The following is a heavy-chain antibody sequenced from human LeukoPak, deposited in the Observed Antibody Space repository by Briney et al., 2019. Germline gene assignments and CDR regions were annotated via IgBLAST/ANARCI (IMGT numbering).Heavy chain of an antibody. CDR2: INTDGSFT. V-gene: IGHV3-74*01. CDR3: ARDAWITGRPPDY. CDR1: GFTFSSYG. D-gene: IGHD3-16*01. Sequence: PGGSLRLSCAASGFTFSSYGMHWVRQAPGKGLVWVSRINTDGSFTTYADSVKGRFTISRDNAKNMLDLQMNSLRAEDTAVYYCARDAWITGRPPDYWGQGTLVTVSS. J-gene: IGHJ4*02.